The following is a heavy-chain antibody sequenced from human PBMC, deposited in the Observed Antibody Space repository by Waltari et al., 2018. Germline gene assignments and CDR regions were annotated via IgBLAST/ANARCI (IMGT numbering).Heavy chain of an antibody. V-gene: IGHV3-48*03. CDR1: GFTFSSYE. Sequence: EVQLVESGGGLVQPGGPLRLSCAASGFTFSSYEMNWVRQAPGKGLEWVSYISSSGSTRYYADSVKGRFTISRDNAKNSLYLQMNSLRAEDTAVYYCARDSEYYDSSGYYYQYAFDIWGQGTMVTVSS. CDR3: ARDSEYYDSSGYYYQYAFDI. J-gene: IGHJ3*02. D-gene: IGHD3-22*01. CDR2: ISSSGSTR.